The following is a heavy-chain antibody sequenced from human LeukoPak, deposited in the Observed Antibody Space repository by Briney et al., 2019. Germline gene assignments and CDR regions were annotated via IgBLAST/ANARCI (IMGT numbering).Heavy chain of an antibody. Sequence: GGSLRLSCSASGFTFSSYAMHWVRQAPGKGLEYVSAISSNGGSTYYADSVKGRFTISRDNSKNTLYLQMSSLRAEDTAGYYCVKDRVGATRAEYFQHWGQGTLVTVSS. CDR3: VKDRVGATRAEYFQH. CDR2: ISSNGGST. CDR1: GFTFSSYA. V-gene: IGHV3-64D*09. D-gene: IGHD1-26*01. J-gene: IGHJ1*01.